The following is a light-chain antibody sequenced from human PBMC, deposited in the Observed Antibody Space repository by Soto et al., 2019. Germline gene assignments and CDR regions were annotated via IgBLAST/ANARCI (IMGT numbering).Light chain of an antibody. J-gene: IGKJ1*01. CDR1: QNIMSNY. CDR2: GAP. V-gene: IGKV3-20*01. Sequence: ETVLTQSPATLSLSPGERATLSSRASQNIMSNYLAWYRQTPGQAPRLLIYGAPNRATGIADRFSGSGSGTDFTLIISRLEPEDFALYYCQQYGSSPWTFGQGTKLEIK. CDR3: QQYGSSPWT.